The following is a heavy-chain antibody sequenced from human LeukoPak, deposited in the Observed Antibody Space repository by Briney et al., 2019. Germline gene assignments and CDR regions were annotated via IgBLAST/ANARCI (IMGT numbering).Heavy chain of an antibody. CDR1: GGSITSYY. CDR3: ARLGYCSGGSCLGADY. V-gene: IGHV4-59*08. CDR2: IYSSGSS. D-gene: IGHD2-15*01. Sequence: KPSETLSLTCSVSGGSITSYYWSWIRQPPGKGLEWIGYIYSSGSSNYNPSLRSRVTTSVDTSKNQFSLNLSSVTAADTAVYYCARLGYCSGGSCLGADYWGQGTLVTVSS. J-gene: IGHJ4*02.